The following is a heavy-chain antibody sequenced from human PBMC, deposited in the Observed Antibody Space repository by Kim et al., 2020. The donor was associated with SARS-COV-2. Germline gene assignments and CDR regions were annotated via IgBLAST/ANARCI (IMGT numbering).Heavy chain of an antibody. CDR1: GGTFSSYA. CDR3: ARVGYSYGLRGMDV. J-gene: IGHJ6*02. V-gene: IGHV1-69*13. Sequence: SVKVSCKASGGTFSSYAISWVRQAPGQGLEWMGGIIPIFGTANYAQKFQGRVTITADESTSTAYMELSSLRSEDTAVYYCARVGYSYGLRGMDVWGQGTTVTVSS. CDR2: IIPIFGTA. D-gene: IGHD5-18*01.